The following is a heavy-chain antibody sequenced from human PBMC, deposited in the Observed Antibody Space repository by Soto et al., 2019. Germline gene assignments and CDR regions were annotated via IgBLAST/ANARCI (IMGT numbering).Heavy chain of an antibody. Sequence: GGSLRLSCAASGFTFSSYAMSWVRQAPGKGLEWVSAISGSGGSTYYADSVKGRFTISRDNSKNTLYLQMNSLRAEDTAVYYCAKRGYSSSSGYYYGMDVWGQGTTVTVSS. J-gene: IGHJ6*02. V-gene: IGHV3-23*01. CDR1: GFTFSSYA. D-gene: IGHD6-6*01. CDR2: ISGSGGST. CDR3: AKRGYSSSSGYYYGMDV.